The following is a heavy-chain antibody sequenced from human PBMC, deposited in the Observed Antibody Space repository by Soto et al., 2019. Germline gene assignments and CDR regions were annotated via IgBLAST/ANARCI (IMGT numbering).Heavy chain of an antibody. J-gene: IGHJ4*02. Sequence: QVQLQESGPGLVKPSETLSLTCTVSGGSIRSYYWSWIRQPPGQGLEWIGYIYYSGSTNYNPSLKSRVTISVDTSKNQFSLKLSSVTAADTAVYYCARHWGFWADFWGQGTLVTVSS. CDR1: GGSIRSYY. CDR2: IYYSGST. CDR3: ARHWGFWADF. V-gene: IGHV4-59*08. D-gene: IGHD3-16*01.